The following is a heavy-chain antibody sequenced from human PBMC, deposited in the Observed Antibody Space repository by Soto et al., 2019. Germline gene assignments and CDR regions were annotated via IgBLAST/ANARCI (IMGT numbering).Heavy chain of an antibody. Sequence: PGEALRLSWAASGVTFRRYAMSGVRQAPGKGLEWVSAISESGGSTYYADSVKGRFTISRDNSKNTLYLQMNSLRAEDTAVYYCSKDNPGTTVFYIWGRGTLATVSS. D-gene: IGHD1-1*01. CDR1: GVTFRRYA. CDR3: SKDNPGTTVFYI. CDR2: ISESGGST. V-gene: IGHV3-23*01. J-gene: IGHJ3*02.